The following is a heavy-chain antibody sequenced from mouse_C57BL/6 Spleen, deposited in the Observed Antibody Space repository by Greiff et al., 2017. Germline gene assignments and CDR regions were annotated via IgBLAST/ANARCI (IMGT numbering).Heavy chain of an antibody. CDR2: IDPNSGGT. V-gene: IGHV1-72*01. D-gene: IGHD1-1*01. Sequence: QVQLQQSGAELVKPGASVKLSCKASGYTFTSYWMHWVQQRPGRGLEWIGRIDPNSGGTTYNEKFKRKAILTVDKPSRTACMQLSSLTSEDSAVYNCARWDYYSSSYLYYYAMDYWGQGTSVTVSS. J-gene: IGHJ4*01. CDR3: ARWDYYSSSYLYYYAMDY. CDR1: GYTFTSYW.